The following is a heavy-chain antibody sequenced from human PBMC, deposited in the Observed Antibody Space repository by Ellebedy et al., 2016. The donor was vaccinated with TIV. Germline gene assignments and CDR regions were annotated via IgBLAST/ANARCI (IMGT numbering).Heavy chain of an antibody. CDR1: GFTVSNNY. D-gene: IGHD6-19*01. Sequence: PGGSLRLSCAASGFTVSNNYMSWLRQAPGKGLEWVSIIYSDGTTHYADSVKGRFTISRDNAKNSLYLQMNSLRAEDTAVYYCARDSSGTYYYGMDVWGQGTTVTVSS. CDR2: IYSDGTT. CDR3: ARDSSGTYYYGMDV. V-gene: IGHV3-66*01. J-gene: IGHJ6*02.